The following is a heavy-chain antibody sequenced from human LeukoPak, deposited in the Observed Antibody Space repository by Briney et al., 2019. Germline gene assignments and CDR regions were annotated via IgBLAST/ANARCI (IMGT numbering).Heavy chain of an antibody. Sequence: SETLSLTCTVSGDSISSSSYYWGWIRQPPGKGLEWIGSIYYSGSTYYNPSLKSRVTISVDTSKNQFSLKLSSVTAADTAVYYCARAVTTKWDYYYMDVWGKGTTVTVSS. D-gene: IGHD4-17*01. CDR3: ARAVTTKWDYYYMDV. V-gene: IGHV4-39*07. J-gene: IGHJ6*03. CDR1: GDSISSSSYY. CDR2: IYYSGST.